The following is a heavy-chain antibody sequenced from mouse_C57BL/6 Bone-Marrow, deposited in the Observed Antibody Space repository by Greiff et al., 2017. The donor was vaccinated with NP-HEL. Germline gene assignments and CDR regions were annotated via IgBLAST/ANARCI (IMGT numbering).Heavy chain of an antibody. J-gene: IGHJ1*03. D-gene: IGHD1-1*01. CDR1: GYTFTSYW. CDR2: IYPGSGST. Sequence: QVQLKQPGAELVKPGASVKMSCKASGYTFTSYWITWVKQRPGQGLEWIGDIYPGSGSTNYNEKFKSKATLTVDTSSSTAYMQLSSLTSEDSAVYYCARLGYYYGRTHVWGTGTTVTVFS. V-gene: IGHV1-55*01. CDR3: ARLGYYYGRTHV.